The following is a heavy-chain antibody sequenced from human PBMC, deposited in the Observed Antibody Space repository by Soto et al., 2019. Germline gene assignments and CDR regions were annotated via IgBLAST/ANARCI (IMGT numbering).Heavy chain of an antibody. D-gene: IGHD3-22*01. CDR3: ARILVVGATVDS. J-gene: IGHJ4*02. V-gene: IGHV4-31*03. CDR1: SGSISSGTSY. CDR2: IYYSGTS. Sequence: QVQLQESGPGLVKPSQTLSLTCTVSSGSISSGTSYWSWIRQHPEKGLEWIGYIYYSGTSYYNPSLKSRLTMSVDTSKNQFSLKLSSVTAADTAVYYCARILVVGATVDSWGQGTLVTVSS.